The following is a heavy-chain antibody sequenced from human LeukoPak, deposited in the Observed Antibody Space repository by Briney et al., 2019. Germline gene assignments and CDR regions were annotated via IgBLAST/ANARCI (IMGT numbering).Heavy chain of an antibody. J-gene: IGHJ6*02. CDR2: TNPSEGST. V-gene: IGHV1-46*01. Sequence: ASVRVSCKASGYTFTSYHIHWVRQVPGQGLEWMGVTNPSEGSTDYAQKFQDRVSLTRDTSTSTVYMDLSRLRCEDTAVYYCARSDKMDVWGQGTTVTVSS. CDR1: GYTFTSYH. CDR3: ARSDKMDV.